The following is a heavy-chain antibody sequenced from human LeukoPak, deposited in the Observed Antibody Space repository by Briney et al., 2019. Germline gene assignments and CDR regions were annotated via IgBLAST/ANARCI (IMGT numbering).Heavy chain of an antibody. J-gene: IGHJ5*02. CDR2: INHSGST. D-gene: IGHD3-22*01. V-gene: IGHV4-34*01. Sequence: SETLSLTCAVYGGSFSGYYWSWIRQPPGKGLEWIGEINHSGSTNYNPSLKSRVTISVDTSKNQFSLKLSSVTAADTAVYYCARGQGGGGYYPHANFDPGGQGTLVTVSS. CDR1: GGSFSGYY. CDR3: ARGQGGGGYYPHANFDP.